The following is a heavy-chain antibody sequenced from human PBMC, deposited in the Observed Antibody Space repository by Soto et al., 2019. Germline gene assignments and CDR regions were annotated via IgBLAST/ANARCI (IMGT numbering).Heavy chain of an antibody. CDR3: VKGLNIDYNSAWFYFDY. D-gene: IGHD6-19*01. CDR2: ISWSCNNV. CDR1: GFTFDDYT. J-gene: IGHJ4*02. V-gene: IGHV3-9*01. Sequence: GGSLRLSCAASGFTFDDYTRHWVRQTPGKGLEWVSSISWSCNNVDYRDSVKRRFTISRENAKNSLYLHMNSLRVEDTALYYCVKGLNIDYNSAWFYFDYWGQGTVVTVSS.